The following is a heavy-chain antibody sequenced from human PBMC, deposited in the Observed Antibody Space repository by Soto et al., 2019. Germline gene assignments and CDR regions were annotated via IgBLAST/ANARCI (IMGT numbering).Heavy chain of an antibody. CDR3: ARMYSSGSDY. CDR2: IYYSGST. J-gene: IGHJ4*02. D-gene: IGHD6-19*01. Sequence: PSETLSLTCTVSGGSISSSSYYWAWIRQPPGKGLEWIGSIYYSGSTYYNPSLKSRVTISADTSKNQFSLKLSSVTAADTAVYYCARMYSSGSDYWGQGTLVTVSS. V-gene: IGHV4-39*01. CDR1: GGSISSSSYY.